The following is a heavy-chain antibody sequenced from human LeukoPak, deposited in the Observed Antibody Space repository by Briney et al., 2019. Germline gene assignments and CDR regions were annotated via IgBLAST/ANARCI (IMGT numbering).Heavy chain of an antibody. V-gene: IGHV3-74*01. D-gene: IGHD1-26*01. J-gene: IGHJ4*02. CDR2: INSDGSST. CDR1: GFTFSSYW. CDR3: AGQISESYSLHDY. Sequence: GGSLRLSCAASGFTFSSYWMHWVRQAPGKGLVWVSRINSDGSSTSYADSVKGRFTISRDNAKNTPYLQMNSLRAEDTAVYYCAGQISESYSLHDYWGQGTLVTVSS.